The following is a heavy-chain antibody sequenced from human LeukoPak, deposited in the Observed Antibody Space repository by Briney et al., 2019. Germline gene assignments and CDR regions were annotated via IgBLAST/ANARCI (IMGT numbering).Heavy chain of an antibody. V-gene: IGHV1-46*01. J-gene: IGHJ4*02. Sequence: ASVKVSCKASGYTFASYYMHWVRQAPGQGLEWMGIINPSGGSTSYAQKFQGRVTMTRDTSTSTVYMELSSLRSEDTAVYYCARDLDIYYYDSSGYYPDYWGQGTLVTVSS. D-gene: IGHD3-22*01. CDR3: ARDLDIYYYDSSGYYPDY. CDR1: GYTFASYY. CDR2: INPSGGST.